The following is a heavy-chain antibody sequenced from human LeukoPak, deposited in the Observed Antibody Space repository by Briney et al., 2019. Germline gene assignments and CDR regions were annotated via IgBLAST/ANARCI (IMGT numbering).Heavy chain of an antibody. CDR3: AREERGYSDFEY. D-gene: IGHD5-18*01. CDR1: GYTFSGYN. CDR2: INPNSGGS. J-gene: IGHJ4*02. V-gene: IGHV1-2*02. Sequence: ASVKVFCKASGYTFSGYNMHWVRQAPGQGLEWMGWINPNSGGSNYAQSFQGRVTMTRDTSISTAYMELSRLRSDDTAVYYCAREERGYSDFEYWGQGTLVTVSS.